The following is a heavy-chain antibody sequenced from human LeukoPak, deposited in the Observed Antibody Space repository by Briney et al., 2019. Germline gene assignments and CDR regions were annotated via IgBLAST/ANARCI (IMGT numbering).Heavy chain of an antibody. D-gene: IGHD3-22*01. V-gene: IGHV3-21*01. CDR1: GFTFSSYS. J-gene: IGHJ4*02. CDR3: ARDRPGGYYDSSGSFDY. Sequence: GGSLRLSCAASGFTFSSYSMNWVRQAPGKGLEWVSSISSSSSYIYYADSVKGRFTISRDNAKNSLYLQMNSLRAEDTAVYYCARDRPGGYYDSSGSFDYWGQGTLVAVSS. CDR2: ISSSSSYI.